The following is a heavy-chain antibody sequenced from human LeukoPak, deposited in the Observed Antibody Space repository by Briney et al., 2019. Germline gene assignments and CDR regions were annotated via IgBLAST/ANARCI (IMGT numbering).Heavy chain of an antibody. CDR3: ARPTFGSSYAFDI. CDR2: IFPSDSDT. V-gene: IGHV5-51*01. Sequence: GESLKISCKGSGYSFTTYWIGWVRQMPGKGLEWMGIIFPSDSDTRFSPSFPGQVTISADKSISTAYLQWSSLKASDTAMYYCARPTFGSSYAFDIWGQGTMVTVSS. CDR1: GYSFTTYW. J-gene: IGHJ3*02. D-gene: IGHD2/OR15-2a*01.